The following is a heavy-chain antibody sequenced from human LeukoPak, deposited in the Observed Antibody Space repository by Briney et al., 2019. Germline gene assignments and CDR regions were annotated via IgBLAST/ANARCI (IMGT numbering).Heavy chain of an antibody. V-gene: IGHV4-59*01. Sequence: SETLSLTCAVYGGSFSSYYWSWIRQPPGKGLEWIGYIYYSGSTNYNPSLKSRVTISVDTSKNQFSLKLSSVTAADTAVYYCARGSYDYVWGSYRYTFDYWGQGTLVTVSS. CDR2: IYYSGST. J-gene: IGHJ4*02. D-gene: IGHD3-16*02. CDR3: ARGSYDYVWGSYRYTFDY. CDR1: GGSFSSYY.